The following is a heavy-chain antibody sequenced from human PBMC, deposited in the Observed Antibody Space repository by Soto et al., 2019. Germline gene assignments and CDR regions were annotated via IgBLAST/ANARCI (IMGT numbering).Heavy chain of an antibody. CDR3: ARDHAVATGGSYRVGAFDI. CDR2: IYYSGST. CDR1: GGSISSGGYY. Sequence: QVQLQESGPGLVKPSQTLSLTCTVSGGSISSGGYYWSWIRQHPGKGLEWIGYIYYSGSTYYNPSLKSRVTISVDTSKNQFSLKLSSVTAADTAVYYCARDHAVATGGSYRVGAFDIWGQGTMVTVSS. J-gene: IGHJ3*02. D-gene: IGHD5-12*01. V-gene: IGHV4-31*03.